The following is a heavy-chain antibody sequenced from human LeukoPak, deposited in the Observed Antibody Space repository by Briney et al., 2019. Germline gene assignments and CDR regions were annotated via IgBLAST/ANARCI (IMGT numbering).Heavy chain of an antibody. CDR2: INHSGST. J-gene: IGHJ4*02. CDR1: GGSFSGYY. Sequence: SETLSLTCAVYGGSFSGYYWSWIRQPPGKGLEWIGEINHSGSTNYNPSLKSRVTISVDTSKNQFSLKLSSVTAADTAVYYCARRVLRNCSSTSCYTDYYFDYWGQGTLVTVSS. V-gene: IGHV4-34*01. D-gene: IGHD2-2*02. CDR3: ARRVLRNCSSTSCYTDYYFDY.